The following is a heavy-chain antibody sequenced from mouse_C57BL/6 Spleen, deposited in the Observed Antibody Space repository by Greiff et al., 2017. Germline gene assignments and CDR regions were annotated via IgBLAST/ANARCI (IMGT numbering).Heavy chain of an antibody. Sequence: VQLQQSGPELVKPGASVKISCKASGYAFSSSWMNWVKQRPGKGLEWIGRIYPGDGDTNYNGKFTGKATLTADKSSSTAYMQLSSLTSEDSAVYFCARRSLLDYWGQGTTLTVSS. CDR3: ARRSLLDY. D-gene: IGHD2-10*01. CDR1: GYAFSSSW. J-gene: IGHJ2*01. V-gene: IGHV1-82*01. CDR2: IYPGDGDT.